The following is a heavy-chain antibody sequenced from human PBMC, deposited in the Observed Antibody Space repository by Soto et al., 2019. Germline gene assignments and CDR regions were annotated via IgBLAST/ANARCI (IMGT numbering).Heavy chain of an antibody. Sequence: PSETLSLTCTVSGGSISSYYWSWIRQPPGKGLEWIGYIYYSGSTNYNPSLKSRVTISVDTSKNQFSLKLSSVTAADTAVYYCAREKGQMTTVTPDYDYYYDYMDVWGKGTTVTVSS. CDR3: AREKGQMTTVTPDYDYYYDYMDV. CDR1: GGSISSYY. V-gene: IGHV4-59*01. CDR2: IYYSGST. D-gene: IGHD4-4*01. J-gene: IGHJ6*03.